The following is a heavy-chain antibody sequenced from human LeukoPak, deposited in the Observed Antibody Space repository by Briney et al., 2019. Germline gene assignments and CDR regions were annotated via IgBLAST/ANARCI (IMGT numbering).Heavy chain of an antibody. D-gene: IGHD3-10*01. Sequence: PGGSLRLSCAASGFTFSSYGMHWVRQAPGKGLEWVAFIRYDGSNKYYADSVKGRFTISRDNSKNTLYLQMNSLRAEDTAVYYCAKGPTCMVRDHYGMDVWGQGTTVAVSS. V-gene: IGHV3-30*02. J-gene: IGHJ6*02. CDR1: GFTFSSYG. CDR3: AKGPTCMVRDHYGMDV. CDR2: IRYDGSNK.